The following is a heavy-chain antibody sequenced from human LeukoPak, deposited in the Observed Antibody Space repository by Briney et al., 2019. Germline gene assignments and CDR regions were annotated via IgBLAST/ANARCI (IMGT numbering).Heavy chain of an antibody. CDR3: ARTPHYGEVDY. V-gene: IGHV1-2*02. CDR1: GYTFTGYY. CDR2: INPNSGGT. D-gene: IGHD4-17*01. J-gene: IGHJ4*02. Sequence: ASVKVSCKASGYTFTGYYMHWVRQAPGQGLEWMGWINPNSGGTSYAQKFQGRVTMTRDTSISTAYMELSRLRSDDTAVYYCARTPHYGEVDYWGQGTLVTVSS.